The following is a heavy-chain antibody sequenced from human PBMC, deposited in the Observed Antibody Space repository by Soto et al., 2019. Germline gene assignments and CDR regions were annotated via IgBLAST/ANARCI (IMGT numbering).Heavy chain of an antibody. CDR3: AKDSGYNYGYFRWFDP. J-gene: IGHJ5*02. CDR1: GCSIINYY. Sequence: SDTLSLTCTLSGCSIINYYWSWILQPSGRGLEWIGHIFYSGSTNYNPALKSRVTISVDTSKSQFSLKLSSVTAADTAVYYCAKDSGYNYGYFRWFDPWGQGTLVTVS. CDR2: IFYSGST. D-gene: IGHD5-18*01. V-gene: IGHV4-59*01.